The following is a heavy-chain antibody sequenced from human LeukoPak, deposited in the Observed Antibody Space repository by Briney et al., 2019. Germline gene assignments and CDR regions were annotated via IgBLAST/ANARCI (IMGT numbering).Heavy chain of an antibody. J-gene: IGHJ4*02. CDR1: GFSFSNYG. V-gene: IGHV3-30*03. Sequence: GGSLRLPCVASGFSFSNYGMHWVRQAPGKGLEWVAVVSYDGNIKYYADSVKGRFTISRDNPKNTVYLQMESLRAEDTAVYYCVRNLQGGYNPSFEYWGQGTLVTVSS. D-gene: IGHD5-24*01. CDR3: VRNLQGGYNPSFEY. CDR2: VSYDGNIK.